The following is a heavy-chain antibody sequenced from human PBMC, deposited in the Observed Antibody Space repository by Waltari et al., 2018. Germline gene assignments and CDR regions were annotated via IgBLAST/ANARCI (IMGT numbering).Heavy chain of an antibody. Sequence: EVQLLESGGTLIQHGGSLRLSCAASGLPFSTYTMAWVRQTPGKVLEWVSAILDTDGRALYTDSVKGRFTISRDNSKDTLFLEMNSLRAEDTALYFCAKILHEKTSNMIFDSWGQGTLVTVSA. CDR1: GLPFSTYT. CDR3: AKILHEKTSNMIFDS. D-gene: IGHD3-16*01. J-gene: IGHJ4*02. CDR2: ILDTDGRA. V-gene: IGHV3-23*01.